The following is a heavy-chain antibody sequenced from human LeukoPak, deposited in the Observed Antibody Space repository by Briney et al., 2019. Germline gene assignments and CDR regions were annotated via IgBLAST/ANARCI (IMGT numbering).Heavy chain of an antibody. J-gene: IGHJ3*02. V-gene: IGHV3-43*02. CDR3: AKDRVLAYQDTADSFDM. D-gene: IGHD2-21*01. CDR1: GFTFDDYA. CDR2: ISGDGRDA. Sequence: SGGSLRLSCAASGFTFDDYAMHWVRQAPGKGLEWVSLISGDGRDAYYGDFVKGRFTISRDNINNSLYLQMNNLRTEDTVLYYCAKDRVLAYQDTADSFDMCGQGTVVTVSS.